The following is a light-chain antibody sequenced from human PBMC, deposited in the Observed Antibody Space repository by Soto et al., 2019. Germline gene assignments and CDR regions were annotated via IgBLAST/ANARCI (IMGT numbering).Light chain of an antibody. CDR3: QQYNDWSGT. Sequence: EIVMTQSPATLSVSPGEGATLSCRASESVSNNLAWYQQKPGQAPRLLIYGASTRATGVPVRFSGSGSGKDFTLTISSLQSEDFAVYHCQQYNDWSGTFGQGTKVEIK. V-gene: IGKV3-15*01. CDR1: ESVSNN. CDR2: GAS. J-gene: IGKJ1*01.